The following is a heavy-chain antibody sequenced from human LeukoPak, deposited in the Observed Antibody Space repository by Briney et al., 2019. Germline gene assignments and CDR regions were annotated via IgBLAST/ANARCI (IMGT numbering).Heavy chain of an antibody. J-gene: IGHJ1*01. CDR3: AKANPEYYYDSSGYYPAGGFQH. CDR1: GGSISSGDYY. CDR2: IYYSGST. Sequence: SETLSLTCTVSGGSISSGDYYWSWIRQPPGKGLEWIGYIYYSGSTYYNPSLKSRVTISVDTSKNQFSLKLSSVTAADTAVYYCAKANPEYYYDSSGYYPAGGFQHWGQGTLVTVSS. V-gene: IGHV4-30-4*01. D-gene: IGHD3-22*01.